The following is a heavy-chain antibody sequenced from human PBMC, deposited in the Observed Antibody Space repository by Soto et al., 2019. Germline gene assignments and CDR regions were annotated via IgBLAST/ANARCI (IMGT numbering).Heavy chain of an antibody. CDR2: IYYSGST. V-gene: IGHV4-59*01. J-gene: IGHJ4*02. CDR3: ARNLGSDYYDSSAYYFGY. CDR1: GGSLSSYY. D-gene: IGHD3-22*01. Sequence: SETLSLTCTVAGGSLSSYYWSWIRQPPGKGLEWIGYIYYSGSTYYNPSLKSRVTISVDTSKNQFSLKLTSVTAADTAVYFCARNLGSDYYDSSAYYFGYWGQGTLVTVSS.